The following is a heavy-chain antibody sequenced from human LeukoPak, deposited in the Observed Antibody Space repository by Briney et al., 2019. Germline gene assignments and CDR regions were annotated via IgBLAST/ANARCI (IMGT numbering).Heavy chain of an antibody. Sequence: ASVKVSCKAPGYTFTGYYIHWVRQAPGQGLEWMGWINPNNGGSNHAQKFQGRVTLNTDTSITTASMKLDRLSSDDTAVYYCACRYCASSNCDNIAFDIWGQGTMVTVSS. D-gene: IGHD2-2*01. V-gene: IGHV1-2*02. CDR1: GYTFTGYY. CDR2: INPNNGGS. CDR3: ACRYCASSNCDNIAFDI. J-gene: IGHJ3*02.